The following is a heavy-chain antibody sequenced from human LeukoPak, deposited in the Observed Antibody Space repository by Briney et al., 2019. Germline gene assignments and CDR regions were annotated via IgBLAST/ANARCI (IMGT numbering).Heavy chain of an antibody. CDR3: ARDDYDHDYYFDY. J-gene: IGHJ4*02. V-gene: IGHV1-69*05. Sequence: ASVTVSCKASVGTFSNYAITWVRQAPGQGLEWMGGIIPIFGTANYAQKFQGRVTITTDESTSTAYMELSSLRSEDTAVYYCARDDYDHDYYFDYWGQGTLVTVSS. CDR2: IIPIFGTA. D-gene: IGHD3-16*01. CDR1: VGTFSNYA.